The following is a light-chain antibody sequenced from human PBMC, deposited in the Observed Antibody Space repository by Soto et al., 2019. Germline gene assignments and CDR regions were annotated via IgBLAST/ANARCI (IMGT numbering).Light chain of an antibody. CDR2: GNR. J-gene: IGLJ3*02. CDR1: TSNLGAGYD. CDR3: QAYDYSLTASV. V-gene: IGLV1-40*01. Sequence: QSVLTQPPSVSVAPGQRVTLSCTGNTSNLGAGYDVHWYQQLPGAAPKLVIFGNRNRPSGVPERFSGSKSGTSASLAITGLQAEDEADYYCQAYDYSLTASVFGGGTKLTVL.